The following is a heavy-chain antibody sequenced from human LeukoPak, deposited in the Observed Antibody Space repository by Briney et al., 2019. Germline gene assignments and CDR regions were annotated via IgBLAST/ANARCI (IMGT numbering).Heavy chain of an antibody. V-gene: IGHV3-23*01. D-gene: IGHD3-3*01. CDR3: ARRVVNAFDV. J-gene: IGHJ3*01. CDR2: ISGSGGST. Sequence: GGSLRLXCAASGFTFSSYAMRWVRQAPGKGLEWVSAISGSGGSTYYADSVKGRFTISRDNAKNSLYLQMNSLRAEDTAVYYCARRVVNAFDVWGQGTTVTVSS. CDR1: GFTFSSYA.